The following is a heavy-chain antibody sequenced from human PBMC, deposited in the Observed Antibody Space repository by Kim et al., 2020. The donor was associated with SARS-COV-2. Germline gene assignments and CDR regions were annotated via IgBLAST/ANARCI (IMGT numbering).Heavy chain of an antibody. D-gene: IGHD6-13*01. Sequence: SETLSLTCSVSGGSVTGNYYWGWIRQSPGKGLEWIGSINYSGDTYYNPSLKSRVTMSVDTSKNQFSLRLDSPPATHTTVYYCARHRAASGTQPDYFEYWGQGTLVTVSS. V-gene: IGHV4-39*01. J-gene: IGHJ4*02. CDR1: GGSVTGNYY. CDR3: ARHRAASGTQPDYFEY. CDR2: INYSGDT.